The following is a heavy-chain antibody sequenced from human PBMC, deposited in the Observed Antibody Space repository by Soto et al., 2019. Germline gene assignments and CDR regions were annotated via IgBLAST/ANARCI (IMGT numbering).Heavy chain of an antibody. V-gene: IGHV3-23*01. CDR1: GFTFSSYA. CDR3: AKLYRRAGSGYSPNPGNFDY. Sequence: PGGSLRLPCAASGFTFSSYAMSWVRQAPGKGLEWVSAISGSGGSTYYADSVKGPFTISRDNSKVALYLQMYSLRAEDTAVYYCAKLYRRAGSGYSPNPGNFDYWGQGALVTVSS. D-gene: IGHD3-3*01. J-gene: IGHJ4*02. CDR2: ISGSGGST.